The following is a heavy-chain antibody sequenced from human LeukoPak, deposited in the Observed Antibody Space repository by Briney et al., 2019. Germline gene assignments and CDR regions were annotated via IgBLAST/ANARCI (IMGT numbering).Heavy chain of an antibody. D-gene: IGHD3-22*01. Sequence: PGGSLRLSCAASGFTFSSYAMSWVRQAPGKGLEWVSAISGSGGSTYYADSVKGRFTISRDNSKNTLYLQMNSLRAEDTAVYYCAKDPYYDSSGYYSQLFHFDYWGQGTLVTVSS. CDR2: ISGSGGST. CDR1: GFTFSSYA. J-gene: IGHJ4*02. V-gene: IGHV3-23*01. CDR3: AKDPYYDSSGYYSQLFHFDY.